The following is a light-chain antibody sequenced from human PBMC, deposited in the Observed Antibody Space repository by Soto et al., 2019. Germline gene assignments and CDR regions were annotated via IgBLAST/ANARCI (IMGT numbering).Light chain of an antibody. J-gene: IGLJ2*01. Sequence: QSVLTQPPSVSGAPGQTITISCTGSSSNIGAGYDVHWYQQLPGRAPKLLISNNANRPSGVPDRFSDSRSGTSASLAITGLQSDDEADYYCQSFDSSLTGPILGGGTKVTVL. CDR2: NNA. CDR1: SSNIGAGYD. V-gene: IGLV1-40*01. CDR3: QSFDSSLTGPI.